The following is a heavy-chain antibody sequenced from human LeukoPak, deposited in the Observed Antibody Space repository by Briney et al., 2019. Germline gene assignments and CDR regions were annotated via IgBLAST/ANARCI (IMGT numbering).Heavy chain of an antibody. CDR1: GYTFTSYD. CDR3: ARGLGVRGVIYGMDV. V-gene: IGHV1-8*01. Sequence: ASVKVSCKASGYTFTSYDINWVRQATGQGLEWMGWMNPNSGNTGYAQKFQGRVTMTRNTSISTAYMELSCLRSEDTAVYYCARGLGVRGVIYGMDVWGQGTTVTVSS. CDR2: MNPNSGNT. D-gene: IGHD3-10*01. J-gene: IGHJ6*02.